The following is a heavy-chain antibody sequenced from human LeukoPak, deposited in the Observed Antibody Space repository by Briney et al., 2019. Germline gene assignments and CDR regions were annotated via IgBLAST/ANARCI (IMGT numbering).Heavy chain of an antibody. V-gene: IGHV4-59*01. D-gene: IGHD1-26*01. CDR2: IYSNGNT. CDR3: ARGLVGLTPHAGVFQI. J-gene: IGHJ3*02. Sequence: SETLSLTCIVSGGSFSSSYWSWIRQPPGKGLEWIAYIYSNGNTNSNPSLKSRVTIAVDTSQSQFSLKLSSVTAADTAVYYCARGLVGLTPHAGVFQIWGQGTKVTVSS. CDR1: GGSFSSSY.